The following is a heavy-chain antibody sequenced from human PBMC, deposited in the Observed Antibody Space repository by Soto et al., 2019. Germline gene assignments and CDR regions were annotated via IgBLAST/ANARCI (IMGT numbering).Heavy chain of an antibody. Sequence: GASVKVSCKASGVTFRNHVFNWVRQAPGQGLEWMGGIIPIIGTPNYAQKFQGRVTITADASTSTVYLEVSSLRSQDTAVYYCARDLEFRDGNISHLDYWGQGTLVTV. CDR3: ARDLEFRDGNISHLDY. J-gene: IGHJ4*02. CDR2: IIPIIGTP. V-gene: IGHV1-69*13. D-gene: IGHD3-10*01. CDR1: GVTFRNHV.